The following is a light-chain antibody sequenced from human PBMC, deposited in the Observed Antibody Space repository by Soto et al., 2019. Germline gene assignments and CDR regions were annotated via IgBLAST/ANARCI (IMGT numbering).Light chain of an antibody. CDR2: AVN. J-gene: IGLJ3*02. CDR3: CSYAGSSTWV. Sequence: QSALTQPRSVSGSPGQSVTISCTGTSNDVGGYNYVSWYQQHPGKAPKLLISAVNKPPSGVPDRFSGSKSGNTASLIISGLQAEDEADYYCCSYAGSSTWVFGGGTQLTVL. V-gene: IGLV2-11*01. CDR1: SNDVGGYNY.